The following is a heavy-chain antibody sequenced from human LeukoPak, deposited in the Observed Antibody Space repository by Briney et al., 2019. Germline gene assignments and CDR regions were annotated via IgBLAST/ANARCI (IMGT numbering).Heavy chain of an antibody. Sequence: GGSLRLSCTASCFRFSSNGIHWVRQAPGKGLEWVGIIWYDGSNKYYGDSVKGRFTISRDNSKNTLYLQMNSLRVEDTAVYYCARSYYSNYFYYGMGLWGQGTTVTVSS. V-gene: IGHV3-33*01. D-gene: IGHD4-11*01. CDR1: CFRFSSNG. CDR2: IWYDGSNK. J-gene: IGHJ6*02. CDR3: ARSYYSNYFYYGMGL.